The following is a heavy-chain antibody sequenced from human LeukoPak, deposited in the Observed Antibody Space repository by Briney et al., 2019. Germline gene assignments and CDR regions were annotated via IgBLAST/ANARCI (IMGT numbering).Heavy chain of an antibody. Sequence: PSETLSLTCTVSGGSITNYYWTWIRQPPGKGLEWIGFIYYSGSTSYNPSLKSRVSISVDTSKNQFSPKLNSVTAADTALYYCARSRSGSYGWFDPWGQGTLVSVSS. V-gene: IGHV4-59*01. CDR2: IYYSGST. CDR3: ARSRSGSYGWFDP. D-gene: IGHD3-10*01. CDR1: GGSITNYY. J-gene: IGHJ5*02.